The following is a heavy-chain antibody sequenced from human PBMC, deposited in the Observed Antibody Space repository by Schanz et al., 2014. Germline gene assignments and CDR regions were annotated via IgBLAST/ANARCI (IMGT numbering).Heavy chain of an antibody. V-gene: IGHV3-30*04. CDR1: GFTFNGHA. CDR2: TSYDGSQK. CDR3: ARDDKRYFDWLSAFDL. D-gene: IGHD3-9*01. Sequence: QVQLVESGGGVVQPGGSLRLSCESSGFTFNGHAMHWVRQAPGKGLEWVAVTSYDGSQKYDTDSVKGRFTVSRDNSKNTLDLQLNSLRAEDTAVYYCARDDKRYFDWLSAFDLWGQGTMVAVSS. J-gene: IGHJ3*01.